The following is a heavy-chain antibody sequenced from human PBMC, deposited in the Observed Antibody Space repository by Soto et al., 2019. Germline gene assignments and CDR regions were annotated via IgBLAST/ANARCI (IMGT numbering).Heavy chain of an antibody. V-gene: IGHV4-31*03. CDR3: ASRNYDDASGYYYFDS. Sequence: QVQLQESGPGLVKPSQTLSLTCTVSGGSISGGYYWSWIRQRPGKGLEWIGFIFYSGTTYYNPSLRSRAIISSDTSGNQFSLSLSSVTAADTAVYYCASRNYDDASGYYYFDSWGHGTLVTVSS. J-gene: IGHJ4*01. CDR2: IFYSGTT. CDR1: GGSISGGYY. D-gene: IGHD3-22*01.